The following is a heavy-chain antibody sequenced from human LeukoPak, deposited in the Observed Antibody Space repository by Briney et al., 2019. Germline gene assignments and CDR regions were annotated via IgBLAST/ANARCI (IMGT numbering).Heavy chain of an antibody. V-gene: IGHV4-34*01. CDR3: ARGRGRWLQNEYFQH. Sequence: SETLSLTCAVYGGSFSGYYWSWIRQLPGKGLEWIGEINHSGSTNYNPSLKSRVTISVDTSKNQFSLKLSSVTAADTAVYYCARGRGRWLQNEYFQHWGQGTLVTVSS. CDR1: GGSFSGYY. CDR2: INHSGST. J-gene: IGHJ1*01. D-gene: IGHD5-24*01.